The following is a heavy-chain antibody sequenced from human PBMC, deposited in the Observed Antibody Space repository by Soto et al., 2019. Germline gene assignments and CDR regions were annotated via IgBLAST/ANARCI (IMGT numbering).Heavy chain of an antibody. CDR1: GGTFSSYA. D-gene: IGHD5-18*01. J-gene: IGHJ6*02. CDR2: IIPIFGTA. Sequence: QVQLVQSGAEVKKPGSSVKVSCKASGGTFSSYAISWVRQAPGQGLEWMGGIIPIFGTANYEQKFQGRVTITADESTITAYMELRSLGSEDTAVYYCARVVGLRGCSYGYGFDGYYYCGMDVWGLGTTVTVSS. CDR3: ARVVGLRGCSYGYGFDGYYYCGMDV. V-gene: IGHV1-69*12.